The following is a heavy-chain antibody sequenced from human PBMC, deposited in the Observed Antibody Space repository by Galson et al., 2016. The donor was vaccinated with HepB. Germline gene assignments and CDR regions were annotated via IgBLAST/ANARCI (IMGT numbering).Heavy chain of an antibody. CDR1: GFMFSTYW. D-gene: IGHD3-16*02. CDR3: ARDEGYHQIDY. V-gene: IGHV3-7*03. J-gene: IGHJ4*02. Sequence: SLRLSCAASGFMFSTYWMTWVRQAPGKGLEWVANINQDGSEKYHVDSVKGRFTISKDNGKNSLFLQLNSLRAEDTAVYYCARDEGYHQIDYWGQGTLVTVSS. CDR2: INQDGSEK.